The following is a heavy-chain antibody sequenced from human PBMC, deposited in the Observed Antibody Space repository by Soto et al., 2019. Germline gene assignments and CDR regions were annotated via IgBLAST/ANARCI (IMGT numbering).Heavy chain of an antibody. CDR1: GFTVSSNY. Sequence: GGSLRLSCAASGFTVSSNYMSWVRQAPGKGLEWVSVIYSGGSTYYADSVKGRFTISRDNSKNTLYLQMNSLRAEDTAVYYCAYSNVLRYFDDYYWGQGTLVTVSS. CDR2: IYSGGST. V-gene: IGHV3-66*01. J-gene: IGHJ4*02. D-gene: IGHD3-9*01. CDR3: AYSNVLRYFDDYY.